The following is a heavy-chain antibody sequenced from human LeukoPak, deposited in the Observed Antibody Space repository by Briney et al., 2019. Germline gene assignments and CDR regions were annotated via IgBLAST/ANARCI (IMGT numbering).Heavy chain of an antibody. V-gene: IGHV6-1*01. CDR1: GDSVSSNSVT. CDR3: ARGRGWYNL. Sequence: SQTLSLTCAISGDSVSSNSVTWNWIRQSPSRGLEWLGRTYYRSTWYNDYAVSVRGRITVNPDTSKNQFSLKLSSVTAADTAVYYCARGRGWYNLWGQGTLVTVSS. D-gene: IGHD1-1*01. J-gene: IGHJ4*02. CDR2: TYYRSTWYN.